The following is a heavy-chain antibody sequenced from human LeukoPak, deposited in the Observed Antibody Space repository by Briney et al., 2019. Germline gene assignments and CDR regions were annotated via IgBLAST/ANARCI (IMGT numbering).Heavy chain of an antibody. CDR1: GFTFSSYS. CDR3: AKGSSAYGHPTSPLFDF. D-gene: IGHD3-22*01. J-gene: IGHJ4*02. CDR2: ISSTSSYI. Sequence: GGSLRLSCAASGFTFSSYSMNWVRQAPGKGLEWVSSISSTSSYIYHADSVKGRFTISRDNAKNTLFLQMNSLKTEDTAVYYCAKGSSAYGHPTSPLFDFWGQGTLVTVSS. V-gene: IGHV3-21*01.